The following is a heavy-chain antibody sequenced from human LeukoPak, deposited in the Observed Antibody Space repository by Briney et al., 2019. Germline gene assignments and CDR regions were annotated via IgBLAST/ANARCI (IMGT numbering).Heavy chain of an antibody. Sequence: SETLSLTCTVSGGSISSYYWSWIRQPPGKGLEWIGYIYYSGSTNYNPSLKSRVTISVDTSKNQFSLRLSSATAADTAVYYCARAKMGYNLAYYYGMDVWGQGSTVTVSS. D-gene: IGHD5-24*01. CDR3: ARAKMGYNLAYYYGMDV. V-gene: IGHV4-59*01. J-gene: IGHJ6*02. CDR1: GGSISSYY. CDR2: IYYSGST.